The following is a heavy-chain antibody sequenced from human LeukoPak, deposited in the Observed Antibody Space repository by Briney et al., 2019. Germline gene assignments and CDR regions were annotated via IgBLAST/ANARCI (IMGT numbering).Heavy chain of an antibody. CDR1: GGSISSGGYY. CDR3: ARQSTPDDYGSGSYSDY. Sequence: SETLSLTCTVSGGSISSGGYYWSWIRQHPGKGLEWIGYIYYSGSTYYNPSLKSRVTISVDASKNQFSLKLSSVTAADTAVYYCARQSTPDDYGSGSYSDYWGQGTLVTVSS. V-gene: IGHV4-31*03. J-gene: IGHJ4*02. D-gene: IGHD3-10*01. CDR2: IYYSGST.